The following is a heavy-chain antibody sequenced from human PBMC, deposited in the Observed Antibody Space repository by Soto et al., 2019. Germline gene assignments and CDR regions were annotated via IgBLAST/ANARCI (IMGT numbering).Heavy chain of an antibody. Sequence: QVQLVQSGAEVKKPGSSVKVSCKASGGTFSSYAISWVRQAPGQGLEWMGGIIPIFGTANYAQKFQGRVTITADESTSTAYRELSSLRSEDTAVYYCARSMGGYCSGGSCLYNWFDPWGQGTLVTVSS. V-gene: IGHV1-69*12. D-gene: IGHD2-15*01. J-gene: IGHJ5*02. CDR1: GGTFSSYA. CDR2: IIPIFGTA. CDR3: ARSMGGYCSGGSCLYNWFDP.